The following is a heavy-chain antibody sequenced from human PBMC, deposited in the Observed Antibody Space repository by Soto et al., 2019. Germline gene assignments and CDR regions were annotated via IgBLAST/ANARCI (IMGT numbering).Heavy chain of an antibody. CDR2: IYATGTT. Sequence: PSETLSLTCTFSGASISGFYWSWIRKSAGKGLEWIGRIYATGTTDYNPSLKSRVMMSVDTSKKQFSLKLMSVTAADTAVYYCVRDGTKTLRDWFDPWGQGISVTVSS. CDR3: VRDGTKTLRDWFDP. V-gene: IGHV4-4*07. J-gene: IGHJ5*02. CDR1: GASISGFY. D-gene: IGHD1-1*01.